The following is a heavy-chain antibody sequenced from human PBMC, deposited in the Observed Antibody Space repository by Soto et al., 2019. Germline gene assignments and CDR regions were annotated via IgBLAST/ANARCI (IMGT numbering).Heavy chain of an antibody. J-gene: IGHJ5*02. D-gene: IGHD2-2*01. CDR3: ARGAVLVPAARGWFDP. Sequence: EVQLVESGGGLVQPGGSLRLSCAASGFTFSSYWMHWVRQAPGKGLVWVSRINSDGSSTSYADSVKGRFTISRDKAKNTLYLQMNSLGAEGTAVYYCARGAVLVPAARGWFDPWGQGTLVTVSS. CDR1: GFTFSSYW. CDR2: INSDGSST. V-gene: IGHV3-74*01.